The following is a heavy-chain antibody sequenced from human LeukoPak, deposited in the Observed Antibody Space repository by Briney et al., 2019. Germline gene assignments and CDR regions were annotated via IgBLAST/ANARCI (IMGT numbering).Heavy chain of an antibody. V-gene: IGHV4-34*01. CDR1: GGSFSGYY. CDR3: ARERRYSSGWYGSYYFDY. D-gene: IGHD6-19*01. J-gene: IGHJ4*02. CDR2: INHSGST. Sequence: SETLSLTCAVYGGSFSGYYWSWIRQPPGKGLEWIGEINHSGSTNYNPSLKSRVTISVDTSKNQFSLKLSSVTAADTAVYYCARERRYSSGWYGSYYFDYWGQGTRVTVSS.